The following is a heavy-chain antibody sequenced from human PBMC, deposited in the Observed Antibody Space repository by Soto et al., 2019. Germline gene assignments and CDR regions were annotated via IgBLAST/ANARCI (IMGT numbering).Heavy chain of an antibody. J-gene: IGHJ4*02. Sequence: GASVKVSCKASGYTFTTYAMHWVRQAPGQRLEWMGWINAVNGDTKYSQKFQGRVTITRDTSASTAYMEMSSLRSEDTAVYYCARDTDKWSWCFDSWGQVTLVTVST. CDR3: ARDTDKWSWCFDS. V-gene: IGHV1-3*01. CDR1: GYTFTTYA. D-gene: IGHD6-13*01. CDR2: INAVNGDT.